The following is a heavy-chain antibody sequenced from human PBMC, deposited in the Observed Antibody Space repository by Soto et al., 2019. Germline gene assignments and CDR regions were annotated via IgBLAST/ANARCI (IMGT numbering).Heavy chain of an antibody. D-gene: IGHD6-19*01. V-gene: IGHV3-23*01. Sequence: EVQLLESGGGLVQPGGSLRLFCAASGISFNSYAMGWVRQAPGKGLEWVSAISTTGASTSFGDYVEGRFTISRDNAENTLYLQMTSLRVDDTAVYYCAKGDSCWPLWYFDFWGQGILVTVSS. J-gene: IGHJ4*02. CDR2: ISTTGAST. CDR1: GISFNSYA. CDR3: AKGDSCWPLWYFDF.